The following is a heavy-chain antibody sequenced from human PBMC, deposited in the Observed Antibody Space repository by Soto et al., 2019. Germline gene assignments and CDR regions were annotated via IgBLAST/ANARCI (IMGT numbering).Heavy chain of an antibody. V-gene: IGHV1-2*04. CDR3: ARDGGYSGYDTAPHDAFDI. CDR1: GYTFTGYY. Sequence: ASVKVSCKASGYTFTGYYMHWVRQAPGQGLEWMGWINPNSGGTNYAQKFQGWVTMTRDTSISTAYTELSRLRSDDTAVYYCARDGGYSGYDTAPHDAFDIWGRGTMVTVSS. CDR2: INPNSGGT. D-gene: IGHD5-12*01. J-gene: IGHJ3*02.